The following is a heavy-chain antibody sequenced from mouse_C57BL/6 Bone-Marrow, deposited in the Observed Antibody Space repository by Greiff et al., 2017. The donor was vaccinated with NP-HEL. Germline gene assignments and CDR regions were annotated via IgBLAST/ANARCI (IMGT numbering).Heavy chain of an antibody. CDR2: TDPNSGGT. CDR1: GYTFPSYW. V-gene: IGHV1-72*01. Sequence: QVQLQQPGAELVKPGASVKLSCKASGYTFPSYWMHWVKQRPGRGLEWIGRTDPNSGGTKYNEKFKSKATLTVDKPSTTAYMQRSSLTSEDSAVYYCARSGVGRYYAMDYWGQGTSVTVSS. J-gene: IGHJ4*01. CDR3: ARSGVGRYYAMDY. D-gene: IGHD3-2*02.